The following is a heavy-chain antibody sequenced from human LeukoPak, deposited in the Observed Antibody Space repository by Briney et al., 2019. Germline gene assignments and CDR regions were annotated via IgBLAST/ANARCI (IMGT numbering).Heavy chain of an antibody. CDR1: GFTFSNYA. CDR3: AKSGGFQWGLWSGYYSFDY. CDR2: ISGSGGST. J-gene: IGHJ4*02. Sequence: GGSLRLSCAASGFTFSNYAMSWVRQAPGKGLEWVSAISGSGGSTYYADSVKGRFTISRDNSKNTLFLQMNSLRAEDTAVYYCAKSGGFQWGLWSGYYSFDYWGQGTLVTVS. V-gene: IGHV3-23*01. D-gene: IGHD3-3*01.